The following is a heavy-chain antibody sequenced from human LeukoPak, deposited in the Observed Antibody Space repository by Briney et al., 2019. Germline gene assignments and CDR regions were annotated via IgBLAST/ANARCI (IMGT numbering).Heavy chain of an antibody. CDR1: GYSFTSYG. CDR3: ATHPGGLQSGFDN. J-gene: IGHJ4*02. Sequence: GESLKISCKGSGYSFTSYGIGLVRQMPGKGLEYMGIIHPGDSDTRYSPSFQSQVTISVDRSSSTAYIQWSRLKASDTAMYSCATHPGGLQSGFDNWGQGTLVTVSS. V-gene: IGHV5-51*01. CDR2: IHPGDSDT. D-gene: IGHD5-24*01.